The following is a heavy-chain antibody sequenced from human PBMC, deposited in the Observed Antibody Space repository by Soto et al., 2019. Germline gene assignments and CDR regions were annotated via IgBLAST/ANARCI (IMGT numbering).Heavy chain of an antibody. V-gene: IGHV3-73*01. CDR2: IRSKANSYAT. J-gene: IGHJ6*03. Sequence: GGSLRLCCAASGVPFCGSAMHWVRQASGKGLEWVGRIRSKANSYATAYAASVKGRFTISRDDSKNTAYLQMNSLKTEDTAVYYCTRDAKLGYCSSTSCRYYYYMDVWGKGTTVTVSS. D-gene: IGHD2-2*01. CDR3: TRDAKLGYCSSTSCRYYYYMDV. CDR1: GVPFCGSA.